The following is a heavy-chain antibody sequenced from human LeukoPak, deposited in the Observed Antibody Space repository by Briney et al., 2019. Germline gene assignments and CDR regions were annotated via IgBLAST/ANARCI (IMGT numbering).Heavy chain of an antibody. V-gene: IGHV3-30*02. CDR3: AKDLYGSGSYQIRLFDY. J-gene: IGHJ4*02. D-gene: IGHD3-10*01. CDR1: GFTFSSYG. CDR2: IRYDGSNE. Sequence: GGSLRLSCAASGFTFSSYGMHWVRQAPGKGLEWVAFIRYDGSNEFYADSVKGRFAISRDNSKNSLYLQMNSLRAEDTAVYYCAKDLYGSGSYQIRLFDYWGQGTLVTVSS.